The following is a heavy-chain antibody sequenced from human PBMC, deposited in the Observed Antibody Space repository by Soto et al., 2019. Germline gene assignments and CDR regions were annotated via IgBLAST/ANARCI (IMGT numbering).Heavy chain of an antibody. CDR1: GYTFIRFG. Sequence: ASTNFSCKASGYTFIRFGIIWGRQSPGPVLEWMGWISPYNNYTIYAQKLQGRVTMTTDTSTRTVYLDLRSLKSDDTAVYYCARGGYYDNTWGKLSHYGLDVWGQGT. J-gene: IGHJ6*02. CDR3: ARGGYYDNTWGKLSHYGLDV. V-gene: IGHV1-18*01. CDR2: ISPYNNYT. D-gene: IGHD3-16*01.